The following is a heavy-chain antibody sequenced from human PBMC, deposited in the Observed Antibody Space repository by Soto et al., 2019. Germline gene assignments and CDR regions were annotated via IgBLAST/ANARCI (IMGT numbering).Heavy chain of an antibody. J-gene: IGHJ4*02. D-gene: IGHD1-1*01. CDR1: GFTFGNYW. CDR3: ARGGLEPFDH. Sequence: GGSLRLSSAASGFTFGNYWIHWVRQAPGKGLVWVSRISDYGRINYADCVKDRFIISRDDARSELYLQLNDLRVEDTATYYCARGGLEPFDHRGQGALVTVSS. V-gene: IGHV3-74*01. CDR2: ISDYGRI.